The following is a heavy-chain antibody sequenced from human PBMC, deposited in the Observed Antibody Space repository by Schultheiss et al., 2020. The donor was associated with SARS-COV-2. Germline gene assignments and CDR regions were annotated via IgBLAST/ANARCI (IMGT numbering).Heavy chain of an antibody. Sequence: ESLKISCKGSGYSFTSYWIGWVRQMPGKGLEWMGIIYPGDSDTRYSPSFQGQVTISADKSISTAYLQWSSLKASDTAMYYCASPLFPGYSSGWYYFDYWGQGTLVTVSS. J-gene: IGHJ4*02. CDR2: IYPGDSDT. D-gene: IGHD6-19*01. V-gene: IGHV5-51*01. CDR3: ASPLFPGYSSGWYYFDY. CDR1: GYSFTSYW.